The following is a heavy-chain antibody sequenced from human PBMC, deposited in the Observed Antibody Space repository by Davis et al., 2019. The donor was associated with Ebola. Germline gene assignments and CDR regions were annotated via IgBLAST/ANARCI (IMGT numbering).Heavy chain of an antibody. CDR1: GGSFSGYY. CDR2: INHSGST. CDR3: ARGCSSTSCYWYYYGMDV. V-gene: IGHV4-34*01. J-gene: IGHJ6*02. Sequence: MPSETLSLTCAVYGGSFSGYYWSWIRQPPGKGLEWLGEINHSGSTNYNPSLKSRVTISVDTSKNQFSLKLSSVTAADTAVYYCARGCSSTSCYWYYYGMDVWGQGTTVTVSS. D-gene: IGHD2-2*01.